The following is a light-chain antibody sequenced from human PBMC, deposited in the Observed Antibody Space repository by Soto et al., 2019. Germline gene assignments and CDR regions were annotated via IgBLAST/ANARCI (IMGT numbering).Light chain of an antibody. Sequence: ETVMTQSPATLSVSPGERATLSCRASQSISSNLAWYQQKPGQAPRLLIYDASNRATGIPARFSGSGSGTDFTLTISSLEPEDFATYYCQQSYSSPPTFGQGTKVDIK. V-gene: IGKV3-11*01. J-gene: IGKJ1*01. CDR1: QSISSN. CDR3: QQSYSSPPT. CDR2: DAS.